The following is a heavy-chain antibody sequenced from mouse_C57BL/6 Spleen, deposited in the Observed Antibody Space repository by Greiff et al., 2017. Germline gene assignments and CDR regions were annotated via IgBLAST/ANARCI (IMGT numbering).Heavy chain of an antibody. CDR1: GFSLTSYG. CDR2: IWSGGST. V-gene: IGHV2-4*01. CDR3: ALYDYDDAMDY. Sequence: VQGVESGPGLVQPSQSLSITCTVSGFSLTSYGVHWVRQPPGKGLEWLGVIWSGGSTDYNAAFISRLSISKDNSKSQVFFKMNSLQADDTAIYYCALYDYDDAMDYWGQGTSVTVSS. D-gene: IGHD2-4*01. J-gene: IGHJ4*01.